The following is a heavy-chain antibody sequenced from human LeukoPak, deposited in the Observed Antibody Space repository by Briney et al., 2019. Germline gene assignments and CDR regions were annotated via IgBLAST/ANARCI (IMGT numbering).Heavy chain of an antibody. V-gene: IGHV4-39*07. CDR1: GGSISSSSYY. D-gene: IGHD3-10*02. Sequence: SETLSLTCTVSGGSISSSSYYWGWIRQPPGKGLEWIGSIYYSGSTYYNPSLKSRVTISVDTSKNQFSLKLSSVTAADTAVYYCARGMLAQGYWGQGILVTVSS. CDR3: ARGMLAQGY. J-gene: IGHJ4*02. CDR2: IYYSGST.